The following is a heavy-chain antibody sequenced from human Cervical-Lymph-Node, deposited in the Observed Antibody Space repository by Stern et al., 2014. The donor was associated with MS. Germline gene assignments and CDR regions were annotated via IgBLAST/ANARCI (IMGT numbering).Heavy chain of an antibody. J-gene: IGHJ5*02. CDR1: GGTFSKFP. CDR3: ALSSEANDRWCSLGYDL. V-gene: IGHV1-69*01. CDR2: IFPVFGTP. Sequence: QVQLVQSGAEVTKPGSSVKLSCKASGGTFSKFPSSWVRQAPGQGLEWMGGIFPVFGTPTYGQEFRDRVTITADVSTSTVYMELSSLRSDDTAVYYCALSSEANDRWCSLGYDLWGQGTLVTVSS. D-gene: IGHD2-21*01.